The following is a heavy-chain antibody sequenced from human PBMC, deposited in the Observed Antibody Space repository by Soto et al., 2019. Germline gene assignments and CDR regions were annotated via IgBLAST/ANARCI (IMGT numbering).Heavy chain of an antibody. J-gene: IGHJ3*02. D-gene: IGHD3-22*01. CDR2: ISAYNGNT. CDR1: GYTFTSYG. Sequence: ASVKVSCKASGYTFTSYGISWVRQAPGQGLEWMGWISAYNGNTNYAQKLQGRVTMTTDTSTSTAYMELRSLRSDDTAVYYCVIGLDVVVITGPDNDAFDIWGQGTMVTVSS. V-gene: IGHV1-18*01. CDR3: VIGLDVVVITGPDNDAFDI.